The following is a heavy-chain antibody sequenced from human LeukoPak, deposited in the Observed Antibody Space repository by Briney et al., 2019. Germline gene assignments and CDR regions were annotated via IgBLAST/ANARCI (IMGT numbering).Heavy chain of an antibody. J-gene: IGHJ5*02. CDR3: ARHQYSSSWLPNNWFDP. D-gene: IGHD6-13*01. Sequence: GESLKISCKGSGYSFTSYWIGWVRQMLGKGLEWMGIIYPGDSDTRYSPSFQGQVTISADKSISTAYLQWSSLKASDTAMYYCARHQYSSSWLPNNWFDPWGQGTLVTVSS. V-gene: IGHV5-51*01. CDR2: IYPGDSDT. CDR1: GYSFTSYW.